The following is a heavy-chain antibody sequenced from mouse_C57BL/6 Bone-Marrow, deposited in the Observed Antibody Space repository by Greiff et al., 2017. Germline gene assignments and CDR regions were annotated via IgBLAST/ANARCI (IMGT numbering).Heavy chain of an antibody. D-gene: IGHD1-1*01. CDR3: TTRIYYYGSSYGAMDY. V-gene: IGHV14-4*01. Sequence: EVKLQESGAELVRPGASVKLSCTASGFNIKDDYMNWVKQRPEQGLEWIGWIDPENGDTESDSKFQGKATITADTSSNTAYRQLSILTSEYTAVYYCTTRIYYYGSSYGAMDYWGQGTSGTVAS. CDR1: GFNIKDDY. J-gene: IGHJ4*01. CDR2: IDPENGDT.